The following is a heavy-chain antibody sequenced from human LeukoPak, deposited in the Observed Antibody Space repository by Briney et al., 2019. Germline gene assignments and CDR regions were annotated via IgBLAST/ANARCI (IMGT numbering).Heavy chain of an antibody. J-gene: IGHJ4*02. CDR2: ISSSGSTI. V-gene: IGHV3-48*03. Sequence: GGSLRLSCAASGFTFSSYAMSWVRQAPGKGLEWVSYISSSGSTIYYADSVKGRFTISRDNAKNSLYLQMNSLRAEDTAVYYCAREAVAGTGFDYWGQGTLVTVSS. D-gene: IGHD6-19*01. CDR1: GFTFSSYA. CDR3: AREAVAGTGFDY.